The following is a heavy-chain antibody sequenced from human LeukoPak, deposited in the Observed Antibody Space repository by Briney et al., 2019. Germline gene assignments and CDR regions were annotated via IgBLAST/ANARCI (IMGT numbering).Heavy chain of an antibody. Sequence: SETLSLTCTVSGDSVNSGAYYWSWLRQPAGKEPEWIGRIYPLETTNYNPSLKSRVTISVDTSKNQFSLKLSSVTAADTAVYYCASSRSSYPFDYWGQGTLVTVSS. V-gene: IGHV4-61*02. CDR2: IYPLETT. CDR3: ASSRSSYPFDY. D-gene: IGHD6-6*01. CDR1: GDSVNSGAYY. J-gene: IGHJ4*02.